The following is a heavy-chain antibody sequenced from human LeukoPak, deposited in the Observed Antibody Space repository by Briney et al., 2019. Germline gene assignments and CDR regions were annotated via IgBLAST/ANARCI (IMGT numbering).Heavy chain of an antibody. CDR2: ISYDGSNK. Sequence: PGRSLRLSCAASGFTFSSYAMHWVRQAPGKGLEWVAVISYDGSNKYYADSVKGRFTISRDNSKNTLYLQMNSLRAEDTAVYYCARGRQGFDYWGQGTLVTVSS. J-gene: IGHJ4*02. V-gene: IGHV3-30*04. CDR3: ARGRQGFDY. D-gene: IGHD6-25*01. CDR1: GFTFSSYA.